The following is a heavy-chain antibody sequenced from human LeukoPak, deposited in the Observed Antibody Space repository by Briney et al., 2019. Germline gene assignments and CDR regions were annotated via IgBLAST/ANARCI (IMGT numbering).Heavy chain of an antibody. CDR3: VKGRATYDFWSGSDY. D-gene: IGHD3-3*01. CDR2: ISSNGGST. J-gene: IGHJ4*02. V-gene: IGHV3-64D*09. Sequence: GGSLRLSCAASGFTFSSYAMHWVRQAPGKGLEYVSVISSNGGSTYYADSVKGRFTISRDNSKNTLYLQMSSLRAEDTAVYYCVKGRATYDFWSGSDYWGQGTLVTVSS. CDR1: GFTFSSYA.